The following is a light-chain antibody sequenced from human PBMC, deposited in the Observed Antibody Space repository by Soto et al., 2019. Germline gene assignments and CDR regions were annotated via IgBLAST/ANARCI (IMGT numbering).Light chain of an antibody. Sequence: QSVLTQPPSVAGAPGQRVTISCTGSSSKIGAGYDVHWYQQRPGTAPKLLIFGNINRPSGVPDRFSGSKSGTSASLAISGLRAEDEADYYCTSFTTTNIWVFGGGTKVTVL. J-gene: IGLJ3*02. CDR2: GNI. CDR1: SSKIGAGYD. CDR3: TSFTTTNIWV. V-gene: IGLV1-40*01.